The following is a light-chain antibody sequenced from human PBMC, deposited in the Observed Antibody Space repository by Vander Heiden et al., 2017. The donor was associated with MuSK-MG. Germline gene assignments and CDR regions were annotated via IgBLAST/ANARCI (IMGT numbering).Light chain of an antibody. CDR1: NIEAAS. CDR2: YDR. Sequence: TQPPPLSVAPGKTASITCGGDNIEAASVHWYQQRPGQAPVLIIYYDRDRPSGIPERFSGSNSGNTATLTISRVEAGDEADYYCQLWDSATDQAVFGGGTKLTVL. CDR3: QLWDSATDQAV. V-gene: IGLV3-21*04. J-gene: IGLJ2*01.